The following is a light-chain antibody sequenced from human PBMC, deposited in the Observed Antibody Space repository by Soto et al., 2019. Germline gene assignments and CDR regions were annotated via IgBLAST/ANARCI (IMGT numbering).Light chain of an antibody. CDR3: QHYNSYSEA. J-gene: IGKJ1*01. CDR2: KAS. V-gene: IGKV1-5*03. Sequence: DIQMTQSPSTLSGSVGDRVTITCRASQTISSWLAWYQQKPGKAPKLLIYKASTLKSGVPSRFSGSGSRTEFTLTISSLQTDDFATYYCQHYNSYSEAFGQGTKVE. CDR1: QTISSW.